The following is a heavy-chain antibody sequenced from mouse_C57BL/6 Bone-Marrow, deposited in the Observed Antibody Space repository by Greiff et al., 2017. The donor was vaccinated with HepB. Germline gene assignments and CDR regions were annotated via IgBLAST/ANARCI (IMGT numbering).Heavy chain of an antibody. CDR1: GYTFTSYW. CDR3: ARSELGRGYFDY. V-gene: IGHV1-69*01. CDR2: IDPSDSYT. D-gene: IGHD4-1*01. Sequence: VQLQQPGAELVMPGASVKLSCKASGYTFTSYWMHWVKQRPGQGLEWIGEIDPSDSYTNYNQKFKGKSTLTVDKSSSTAYMQLSSLTSEDSAVYYCARSELGRGYFDYWGQGTTLTVSS. J-gene: IGHJ2*01.